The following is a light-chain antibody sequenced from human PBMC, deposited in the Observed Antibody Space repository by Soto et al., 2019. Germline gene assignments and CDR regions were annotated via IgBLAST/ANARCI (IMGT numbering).Light chain of an antibody. Sequence: DIQMTQSPSSVSASVGDTVTITCRASQDINKWLAWYQQKPGLAPNLVIYTASRLHGGGPSRFSGSASGTNFTLTISSLQPEDVGTYYCQQGKSFPHTFGGGTKVDI. J-gene: IGKJ4*01. V-gene: IGKV1-12*01. CDR1: QDINKW. CDR2: TAS. CDR3: QQGKSFPHT.